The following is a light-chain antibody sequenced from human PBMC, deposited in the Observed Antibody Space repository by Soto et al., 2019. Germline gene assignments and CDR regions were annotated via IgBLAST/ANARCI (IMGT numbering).Light chain of an antibody. CDR2: RNN. V-gene: IGLV1-47*01. J-gene: IGLJ1*01. CDR3: AAWDDSLSGPVYV. Sequence: QSVLTQPPSASGTPGQRVTISCSGSSSNIGSNYVYWYQQLPGTAPKLLIYRNNQRPSGVPDRFSGSKSGTSASLAISGLRSEDEADYYCAAWDDSLSGPVYVFGNGTKVTVL. CDR1: SSNIGSNY.